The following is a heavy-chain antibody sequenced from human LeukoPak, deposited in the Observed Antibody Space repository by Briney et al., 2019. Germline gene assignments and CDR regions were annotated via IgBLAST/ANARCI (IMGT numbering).Heavy chain of an antibody. J-gene: IGHJ6*02. D-gene: IGHD3-3*01. CDR2: IYYSGST. V-gene: IGHV4-59*01. CDR3: ARGRYDFWSGYYYYYYYGMDV. CDR1: GDSISSYY. Sequence: SETLSLTCTVSGDSISSYYWSWIRQPPGKGLEWIGYIYYSGSTNYNPSLKSRVTISVDTSKNQFSLKLSSVTAADTAVYYCARGRYDFWSGYYYYYYYGMDVWGQGTTVTVSS.